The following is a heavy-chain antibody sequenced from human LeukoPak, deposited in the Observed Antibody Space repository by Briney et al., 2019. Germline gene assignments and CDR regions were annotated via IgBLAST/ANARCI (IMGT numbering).Heavy chain of an antibody. CDR1: GYTLTNYG. D-gene: IGHD3-22*01. CDR3: ARDPRNYYDSSRYSVNFEY. CDR2: ISAYSGHT. J-gene: IGHJ4*02. V-gene: IGHV1-18*04. Sequence: ASVKVSCKASGYTLTNYGISWVRQAPGQGLEWMGWISAYSGHTKSVQKVQDRVTMTTDTSTNTAYIELRSLRSDDTAVYYCARDPRNYYDSSRYSVNFEYWGQGTLLTVSS.